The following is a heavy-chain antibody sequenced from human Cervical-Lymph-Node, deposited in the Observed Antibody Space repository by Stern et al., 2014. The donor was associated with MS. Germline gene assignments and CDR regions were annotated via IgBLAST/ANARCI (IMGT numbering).Heavy chain of an antibody. D-gene: IGHD2-2*01. V-gene: IGHV3-30*18. J-gene: IGHJ6*02. CDR2: ISFDASKK. Sequence: VQLVESGGGVVQPGRSLRLSCAASGFTFGSYGMHWVRQAPGKGLEGVAVISFDASKKDYADSVKGRLTISRDNIKNTLYLQMSSLRVEDTAVYYCAKGPAAMGGWRYYGMDVWGQGTTVTVSS. CDR3: AKGPAAMGGWRYYGMDV. CDR1: GFTFGSYG.